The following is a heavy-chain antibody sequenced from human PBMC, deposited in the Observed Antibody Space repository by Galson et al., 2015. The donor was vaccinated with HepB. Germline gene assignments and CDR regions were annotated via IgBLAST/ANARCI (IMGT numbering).Heavy chain of an antibody. V-gene: IGHV4-31*03. J-gene: IGHJ4*02. CDR1: GGSINSGGYY. CDR3: ARVSSIAARGIDY. Sequence: TLSLTCTVSGGSINSGGYYWNWIRQHPGKGLEWMGYTYYSGSTYYNPSLKSRVTISVDTSKNQFSLKLSSVTAADTAVYYCARVSSIAARGIDYWGQGTLVTVSS. D-gene: IGHD6-6*01. CDR2: TYYSGST.